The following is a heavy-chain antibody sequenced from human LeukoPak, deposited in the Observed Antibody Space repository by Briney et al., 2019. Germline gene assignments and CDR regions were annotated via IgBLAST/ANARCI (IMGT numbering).Heavy chain of an antibody. CDR1: GFTFSTYA. CDR3: AQNHFYYYDSSGYIDY. Sequence: PGGSLRLSCAASGFTFSTYAMSWLRQAPGKGLEWVSAISDSGGSTYYADSVKGRFTISRDNSKNTLYLQMNGLRAEDTAVYYCAQNHFYYYDSSGYIDYWGQGTLVTVSS. J-gene: IGHJ4*02. D-gene: IGHD3-22*01. V-gene: IGHV3-23*01. CDR2: ISDSGGST.